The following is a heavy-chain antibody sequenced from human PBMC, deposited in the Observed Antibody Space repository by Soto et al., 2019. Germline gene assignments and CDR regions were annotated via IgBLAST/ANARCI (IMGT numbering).Heavy chain of an antibody. V-gene: IGHV4-39*01. CDR1: GGSISRSSYS. CDR3: ATRQGGSYNWFDP. D-gene: IGHD2-15*01. J-gene: IGHJ5*02. CDR2: IYYSGST. Sequence: SETLSLTCTVSGGSISRSSYSWGWIRQPPGKGLEWIGTIYYSGSTYYNPSLKSRVTISVDTPKNQFSLKLSSVTAADTAVYYCATRQGGSYNWFDPWGQGTLVTVSS.